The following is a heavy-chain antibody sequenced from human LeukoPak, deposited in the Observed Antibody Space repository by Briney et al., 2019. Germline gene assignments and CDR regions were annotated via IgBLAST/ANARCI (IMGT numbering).Heavy chain of an antibody. CDR2: INPSGGST. Sequence: ASVKVSCKASGYTFMSYYMHWARQAPGQGLEWMGKINPSGGSTTYRQKFQGRVTMTRDTSTSTVYMEMSSLISEDTAMYYCARDRGYFDLWGRGTLVTVSS. CDR3: ARDRGYFDL. J-gene: IGHJ2*01. D-gene: IGHD5-24*01. V-gene: IGHV1-46*01. CDR1: GYTFMSYY.